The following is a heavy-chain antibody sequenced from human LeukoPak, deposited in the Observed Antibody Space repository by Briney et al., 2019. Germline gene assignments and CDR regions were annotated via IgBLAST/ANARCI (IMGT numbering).Heavy chain of an antibody. Sequence: PSETLSLTCTVSGGSLHNYYWSWIRQPPGKGLEWIGEINHSGSTNYNPSLKSRVTISVDTSKNQFSLKLSSVTAADTAAYYCARLGYCSGGSCYYYYMDVWGKGTTVTVSS. CDR2: INHSGST. D-gene: IGHD2-15*01. CDR1: GGSLHNYY. CDR3: ARLGYCSGGSCYYYYMDV. J-gene: IGHJ6*03. V-gene: IGHV4-34*01.